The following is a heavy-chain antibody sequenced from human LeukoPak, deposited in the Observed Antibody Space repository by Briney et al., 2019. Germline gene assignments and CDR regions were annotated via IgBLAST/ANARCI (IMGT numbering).Heavy chain of an antibody. CDR3: AKVAYGAKSFDY. D-gene: IGHD4/OR15-4a*01. Sequence: GGSLRLSCAASGFAFSGYWMSWVRQAPGKGLEWVANINQDRSVTYYVDSVKGRFTISRDNSKNSLYLHMNSLRAEDTAVYYCAKVAYGAKSFDYSGQGTLVTVSS. J-gene: IGHJ4*02. CDR2: INQDRSVT. V-gene: IGHV3-7*03. CDR1: GFAFSGYW.